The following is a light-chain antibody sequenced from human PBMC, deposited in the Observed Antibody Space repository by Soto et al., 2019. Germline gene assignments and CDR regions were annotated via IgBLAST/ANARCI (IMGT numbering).Light chain of an antibody. CDR2: DAS. CDR1: QSVSSY. CDR3: QQRAIWVT. J-gene: IGKJ5*01. Sequence: EIVLTQSPATLSLSPGERATLSCRASQSVSSYLGWFQQKPGQAPRLLIYDASNRATGIPARFSGSGSGTDFTLTIGSLEPEDSAVYYCQQRAIWVTFGQGTRLEIK. V-gene: IGKV3-11*01.